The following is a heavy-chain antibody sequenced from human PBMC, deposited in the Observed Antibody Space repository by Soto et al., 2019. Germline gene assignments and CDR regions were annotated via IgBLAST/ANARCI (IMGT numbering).Heavy chain of an antibody. Sequence: ASVKVSCKASGYTFTSYDINWVRQATGQGLEWMGWMNPHSGSTGFARNFQGRVTMTRNSSINTAYMELSNLRSEDTAVYYCASGDYDFWSGYYVRGGFMDVWGKGTTVTVSS. CDR1: GYTFTSYD. V-gene: IGHV1-8*01. CDR2: MNPHSGST. D-gene: IGHD3-3*01. J-gene: IGHJ6*03. CDR3: ASGDYDFWSGYYVRGGFMDV.